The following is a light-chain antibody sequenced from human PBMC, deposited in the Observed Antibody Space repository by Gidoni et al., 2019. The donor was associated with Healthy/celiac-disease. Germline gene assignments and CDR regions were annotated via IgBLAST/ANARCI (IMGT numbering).Light chain of an antibody. CDR3: QQYYSTPETL. CDR1: QSVLYSSNNKNY. V-gene: IGKV4-1*01. Sequence: DIVMTQSPDSLAVSLGERATINCKSSQSVLYSSNNKNYLAWYQQKPGQPPKLLIYWASTRESGVPDRCSGSGSGTDFTLTISSLQAEDVAVYYCQQYYSTPETLFGQGTKLEIK. CDR2: WAS. J-gene: IGKJ2*01.